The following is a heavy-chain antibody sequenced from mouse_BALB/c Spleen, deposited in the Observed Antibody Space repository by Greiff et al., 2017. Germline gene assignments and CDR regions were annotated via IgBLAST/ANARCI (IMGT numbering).Heavy chain of an antibody. CDR2: INSNGGST. V-gene: IGHV5-6-3*01. CDR1: GFTFSSYG. J-gene: IGHJ2*01. D-gene: IGHD2-14*01. CDR3: ARDGTYYRYDGAYYFDY. Sequence: EVQGVESGGGLVQPGGSLKLSCAASGFTFSSYGMSWVRQTPDKRLELVATINSNGGSTYYPDSVKGRFTISRDNAKNTLYLQMSSLKSEDTAMYYCARDGTYYRYDGAYYFDYWGQGTTLTVSS.